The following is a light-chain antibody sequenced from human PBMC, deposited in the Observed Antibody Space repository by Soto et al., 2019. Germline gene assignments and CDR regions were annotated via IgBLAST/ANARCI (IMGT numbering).Light chain of an antibody. CDR1: FSDAGGYDY. CDR3: SSHTSGSTRV. CDR2: EVT. Sequence: QSVLTQPASVSGSPGQSIAISCTGTFSDAGGYDYVSWYQQHPDKAPKLMIYEVTKRPSGVSNRFSGSKSGNTASLTISGLQPEDEADYYCSSHTSGSTRVFGSGTKVT. J-gene: IGLJ1*01. V-gene: IGLV2-14*01.